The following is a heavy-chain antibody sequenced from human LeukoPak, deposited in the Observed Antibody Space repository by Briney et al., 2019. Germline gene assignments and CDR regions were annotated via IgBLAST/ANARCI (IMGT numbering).Heavy chain of an antibody. CDR3: AKDGYDAFDI. V-gene: IGHV3-30*18. CDR2: ISYDGSNK. J-gene: IGHJ3*02. D-gene: IGHD6-13*01. CDR1: GFTFSSYG. Sequence: GGSLRLSCAASGFTFSSYGMHWVRQAPGKGLEWVAVISYDGSNKYYADSVKGRFTISRDNSKNTLYLQMNSLRAEDTAVYYCAKDGYDAFDIWGQGTMVTVPS.